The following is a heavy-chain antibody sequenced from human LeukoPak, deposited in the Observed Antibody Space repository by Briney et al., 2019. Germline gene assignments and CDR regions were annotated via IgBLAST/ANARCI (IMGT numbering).Heavy chain of an antibody. D-gene: IGHD3-10*01. CDR1: GGSISGYY. Sequence: SETLSLTCTVSGGSISGYYWTWIRQPSGKGLEWIGYVYRSGGTSYNPSLKSRVTIAADTSKNQFSLKLTSVTAADTAVYYCARDNADYASGGDWFDPWGQGTLVTVSS. V-gene: IGHV4-59*01. CDR3: ARDNADYASGGDWFDP. J-gene: IGHJ5*02. CDR2: VYRSGGT.